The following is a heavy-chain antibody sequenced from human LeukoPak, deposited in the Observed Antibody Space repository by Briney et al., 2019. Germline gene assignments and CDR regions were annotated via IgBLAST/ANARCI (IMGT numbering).Heavy chain of an antibody. CDR3: ARIASGGSELDY. CDR2: INPNSGGT. CDR1: GYTFTGYY. Sequence: GSVKVSCKASGYTFTGYYMHWVRQAPGQGLEWMGWINPNSGGTNYAQKFQGWVTMTRDTSISTAYMELSSLRSEDTAVYCCARIASGGSELDYWGQGTLVTVSS. V-gene: IGHV1-2*04. J-gene: IGHJ4*02. D-gene: IGHD3-10*01.